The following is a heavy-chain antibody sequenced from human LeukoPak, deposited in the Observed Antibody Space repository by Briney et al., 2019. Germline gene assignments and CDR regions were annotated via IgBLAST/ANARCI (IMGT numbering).Heavy chain of an antibody. Sequence: PSETLSLTCTVSDYSISSGYFWGWIRQPPEKGLEWIGNIYHSGNTYYNPSLKSRVTISVDTSTNQFSLKRSSVTAADTAVYYCARVSYGDNSQGRSFDFWGQGTMVTVSS. CDR2: IYHSGNT. CDR3: ARVSYGDNSQGRSFDF. CDR1: DYSISSGYF. V-gene: IGHV4-38-2*02. J-gene: IGHJ3*01. D-gene: IGHD4-23*01.